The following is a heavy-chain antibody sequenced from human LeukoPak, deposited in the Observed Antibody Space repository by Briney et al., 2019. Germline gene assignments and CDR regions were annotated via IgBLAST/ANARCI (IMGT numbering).Heavy chain of an antibody. D-gene: IGHD3-22*01. CDR2: ISGRGTIT. CDR3: AKDSRQDYYDSSGYLWFAFDI. CDR1: GFTFSSYA. J-gene: IGHJ3*02. Sequence: PGGSLRLSCAASGFTFSSYAMSWVRQAPGRGLEWVSGISGRGTITLYADSVKGRFTISRDNSKNTLYLQMNSLRAEDTAVYYCAKDSRQDYYDSSGYLWFAFDIWGQGTMVTVSS. V-gene: IGHV3-23*01.